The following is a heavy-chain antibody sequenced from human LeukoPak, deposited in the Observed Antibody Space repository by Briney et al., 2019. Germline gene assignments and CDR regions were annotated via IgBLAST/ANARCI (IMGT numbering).Heavy chain of an antibody. CDR1: XXXXXXYA. J-gene: IGHJ4*02. Sequence: GGXLRXXXXXXXXXXXXYAMSWVRQAPGKGLEWVSAISGSGGSTYYADSVKGRFTISRDNSKNTLYLQMNSLRAEDTAVYYCAKDPRNRGQGTLVTVSS. D-gene: IGHD1-14*01. CDR2: ISGSGGST. V-gene: IGHV3-23*01. CDR3: AKDPRN.